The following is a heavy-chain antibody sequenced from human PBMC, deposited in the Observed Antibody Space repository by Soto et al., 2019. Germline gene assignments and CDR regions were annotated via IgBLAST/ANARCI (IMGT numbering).Heavy chain of an antibody. J-gene: IGHJ4*02. CDR2: ISPDGSST. D-gene: IGHD3-16*01. CDR3: ARGPSGSAFYVGDY. CDR1: EFTFRNYW. V-gene: IGHV3-74*01. Sequence: DVQLVESGGALVQPGGSLRLPCEASEFTFRNYWMHWVCQVPGKGLVWVSRISPDGSSTSYADSVRGRFTISRDNAKNTLYLQMNSLRVEDTAVYYCARGPSGSAFYVGDYWGQGTLVTVSS.